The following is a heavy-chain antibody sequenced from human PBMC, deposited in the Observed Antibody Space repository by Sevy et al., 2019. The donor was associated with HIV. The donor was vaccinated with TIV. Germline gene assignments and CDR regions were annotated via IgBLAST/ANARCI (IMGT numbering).Heavy chain of an antibody. CDR2: ISYDSDSI. V-gene: IGHV3-9*01. CDR1: GFNFEEYT. Sequence: GGSLRLSCAASGFNFEEYTMHWIRQRPGKGPEWVAGISYDSDSISYVGAVKGRFSISRDNTEKTLFLQMDRLRLEDTAVYWCAKDRGWALTDVITDGYDIWGQGTKVTVSS. CDR3: AKDRGWALTDVITDGYDI. D-gene: IGHD3-10*01. J-gene: IGHJ3*02.